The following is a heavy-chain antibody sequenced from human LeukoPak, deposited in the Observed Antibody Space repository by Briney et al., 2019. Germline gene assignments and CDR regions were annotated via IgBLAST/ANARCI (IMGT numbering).Heavy chain of an antibody. V-gene: IGHV4-38-2*02. CDR1: GFSISSGHY. CDR2: ISHSGTT. J-gene: IGHJ4*02. Sequence: SETLSLTCTVSGFSISSGHYWGWTRQPPGKGLEWIASISHSGTTFYNPSLKSRVTISVDTSKNQFSLTVTSVTAADTAVYYCARHRYTSSSSYFDFWGQGTLVTVSS. CDR3: ARHRYTSSSSYFDF. D-gene: IGHD6-6*01.